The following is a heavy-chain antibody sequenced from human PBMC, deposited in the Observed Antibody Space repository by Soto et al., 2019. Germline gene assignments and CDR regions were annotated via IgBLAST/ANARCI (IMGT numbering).Heavy chain of an antibody. J-gene: IGHJ3*02. Sequence: GGSLKISCKGSGYSFTSYWIGWVRQMPGKGLEWMGIIYPGDSDTRYSPSFQGQVTISADKSISTAYLQWSSLKASDTAMYYCARQGGYDSFGPKNAFDIWGQGTMVTVSS. CDR2: IYPGDSDT. D-gene: IGHD5-12*01. V-gene: IGHV5-51*01. CDR1: GYSFTSYW. CDR3: ARQGGYDSFGPKNAFDI.